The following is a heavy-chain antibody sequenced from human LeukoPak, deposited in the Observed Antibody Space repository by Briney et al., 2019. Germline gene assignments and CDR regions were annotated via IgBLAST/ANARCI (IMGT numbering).Heavy chain of an antibody. D-gene: IGHD2-2*01. V-gene: IGHV4-4*09. Sequence: PSETLSLTCTVSGGSISSYYWSWIRQPPGKGLEWIGYIYTSGSTNYNPSLKSRVTISVDTSKNQFSLKLSSVTAADTAVYYCARQGCSSTSCVHWFDPWGQGTLVTVSS. CDR3: ARQGCSSTSCVHWFDP. CDR1: GGSISSYY. CDR2: IYTSGST. J-gene: IGHJ5*02.